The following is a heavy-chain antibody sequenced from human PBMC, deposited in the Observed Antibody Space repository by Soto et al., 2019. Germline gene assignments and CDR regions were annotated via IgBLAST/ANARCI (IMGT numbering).Heavy chain of an antibody. CDR3: APHTGATTRDAFDI. D-gene: IGHD2-2*01. J-gene: IGHJ3*02. Sequence: QVQLVESGGGLVKPGGSLRLSCAASGFTFSDYYMSWIRQAPGKGLEWVSYISSSSSYTNYADSVKGRFTISRDNAKNSLYLQMNSLRAENTAVYYCAPHTGATTRDAFDIWGQGTMVTVSS. V-gene: IGHV3-11*06. CDR2: ISSSSSYT. CDR1: GFTFSDYY.